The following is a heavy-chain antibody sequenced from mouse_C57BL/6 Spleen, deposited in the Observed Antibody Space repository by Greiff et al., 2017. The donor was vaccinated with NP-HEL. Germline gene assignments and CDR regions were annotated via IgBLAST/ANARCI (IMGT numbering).Heavy chain of an antibody. CDR1: GYTFTSYW. CDR3: ARGDYYGSSGFAY. Sequence: QVQLKQPGAELVRPGSSVKLSCKASGYTFTSYWMHWVKQRPIQGLEWIGNIDPSDSETHYNQKFKDKATLTVDKSSSTAYMQLSSLTSEDSAVYYCARGDYYGSSGFAYWGQGTLVTVSA. V-gene: IGHV1-52*01. J-gene: IGHJ3*01. CDR2: IDPSDSET. D-gene: IGHD1-1*01.